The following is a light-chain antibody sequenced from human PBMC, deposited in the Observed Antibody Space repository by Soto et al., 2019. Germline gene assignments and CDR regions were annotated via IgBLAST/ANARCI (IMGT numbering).Light chain of an antibody. V-gene: IGKV3-15*01. Sequence: EIVMTQSPATLSVSPGERVTLSCRASQSVRSNLAWYQQKPGQAPRLLIYGASTRATGIPARFSGSGSGTEFTLTISSLQSEDFALYYCQQYNTGPPTFGQGTKG. CDR1: QSVRSN. CDR2: GAS. CDR3: QQYNTGPPT. J-gene: IGKJ1*01.